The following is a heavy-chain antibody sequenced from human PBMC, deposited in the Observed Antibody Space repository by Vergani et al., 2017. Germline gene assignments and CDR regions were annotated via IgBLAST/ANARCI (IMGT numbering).Heavy chain of an antibody. CDR1: GGSISSGDYY. V-gene: IGHV4-30-4*01. CDR3: AGVRRDESSGYCYYYGMDV. Sequence: QVQLQESGPGLVKPSQTLSLTCHVSGGSISSGDYYWSWIRQPPGKGLEWIGYIYYSGSTHYNPSLKSRVTISVDTSKNQFSLKLSSVTAADTAGYYCAGVRRDESSGYCYYYGMDVWGRGTTVTVSS. D-gene: IGHD3-22*01. J-gene: IGHJ6*02. CDR2: IYYSGST.